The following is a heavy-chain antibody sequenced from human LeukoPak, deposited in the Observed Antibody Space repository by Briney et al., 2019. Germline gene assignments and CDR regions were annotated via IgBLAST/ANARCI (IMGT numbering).Heavy chain of an antibody. CDR3: GKRETYYDFWSGYYLDY. CDR1: GFTFSIYA. J-gene: IGHJ4*02. Sequence: GGSLRLSCAASGFTFSIYAMSWGPPAPGKRREGGSPISGSGGSTYYPDSVKGRFTISRDNAQNTLSLQVNSLRAVDTAVYYCGKRETYYDFWSGYYLDYWGQGTLVTVSS. V-gene: IGHV3-23*01. D-gene: IGHD3-3*01. CDR2: ISGSGGST.